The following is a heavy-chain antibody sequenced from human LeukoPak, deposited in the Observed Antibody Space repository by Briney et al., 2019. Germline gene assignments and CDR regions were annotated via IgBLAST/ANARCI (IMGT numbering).Heavy chain of an antibody. D-gene: IGHD4-17*01. Sequence: GGSLRLSCAASGFSFSSYSMNWVRQAPGKGLEWVSYISGSSGTIYYADSVKGRFTISRDNAENSVFLQMNSLRDEDTAVYYCARDYGDYGYYNYAMNVWGQGTTVTVSS. CDR1: GFSFSSYS. J-gene: IGHJ6*02. V-gene: IGHV3-48*02. CDR3: ARDYGDYGYYNYAMNV. CDR2: ISGSSGTI.